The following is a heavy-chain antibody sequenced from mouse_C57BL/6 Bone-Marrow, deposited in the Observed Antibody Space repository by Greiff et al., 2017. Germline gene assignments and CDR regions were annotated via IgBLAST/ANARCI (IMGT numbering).Heavy chain of an antibody. V-gene: IGHV5-12*01. CDR2: ISNGGGST. CDR3: ARHAYYGSSHGGYFDV. Sequence: EVKLMESGGGLVQPGGSLKLSCAASGFTFSDYYMYWVRQTPEKRLEWVAYISNGGGSTYYPDTVKGRFTISRDNAKNTLYLQMSRLKSEDTAMYYCARHAYYGSSHGGYFDVWGTGTTVTVSS. D-gene: IGHD1-1*01. CDR1: GFTFSDYY. J-gene: IGHJ1*03.